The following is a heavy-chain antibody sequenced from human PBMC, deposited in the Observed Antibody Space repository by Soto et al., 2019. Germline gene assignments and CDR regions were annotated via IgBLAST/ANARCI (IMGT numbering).Heavy chain of an antibody. Sequence: QVQLVQSGAEVKRPGSSVKVSCEASGGTFNNYAITWVRQAPGQGLEWMGGIIPMFGTNYAQKFQDRVTIAADESTGTAYMELSGLRSEDTAVYFCARPNSYGVTFHYYYGMDVWGHGTTVTVSS. D-gene: IGHD3-10*01. CDR3: ARPNSYGVTFHYYYGMDV. CDR2: IIPMFGT. CDR1: GGTFNNYA. V-gene: IGHV1-69*01. J-gene: IGHJ6*02.